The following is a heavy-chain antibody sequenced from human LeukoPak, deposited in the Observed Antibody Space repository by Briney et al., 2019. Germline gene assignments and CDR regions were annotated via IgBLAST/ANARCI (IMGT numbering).Heavy chain of an antibody. CDR3: ASMLRWSVYYYGMDV. Sequence: RASVKVSCKASGYTFTSYDINWVRQATGQGLEWMGWMNPNSGNTGYAQKFQGRVTMTRNTSISTAYMELSSLRSEDTAMYYCASMLRWSVYYYGMDVWGQGTTVTVSS. CDR2: MNPNSGNT. CDR1: GYTFTSYD. D-gene: IGHD4-23*01. J-gene: IGHJ6*02. V-gene: IGHV1-8*01.